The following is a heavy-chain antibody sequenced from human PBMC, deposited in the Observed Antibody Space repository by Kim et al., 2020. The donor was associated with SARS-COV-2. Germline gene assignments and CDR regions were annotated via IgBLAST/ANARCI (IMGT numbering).Heavy chain of an antibody. Sequence: GGSLRLSCVASGFTLSSYEIRWVRQAPGKGLVWVSRINSDGSTLIYADSVKGRFTISRDDAKNTVFLQMTSLRVEDTAVYYCAKGGHGLDVWGQGTAVTVSS. CDR2: INSDGSTL. CDR3: AKGGHGLDV. D-gene: IGHD3-16*01. J-gene: IGHJ6*02. CDR1: GFTLSSYE. V-gene: IGHV3-74*01.